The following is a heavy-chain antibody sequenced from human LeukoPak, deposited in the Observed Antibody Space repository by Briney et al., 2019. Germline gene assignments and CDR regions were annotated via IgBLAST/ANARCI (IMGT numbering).Heavy chain of an antibody. J-gene: IGHJ5*02. CDR2: IYYSGST. CDR3: ARYYYGSGGFDP. V-gene: IGHV4-59*08. Sequence: SETLSLTCTVSGGSISSYYWSWIRQPPGKGLEWIRYIYYSGSTNYNPSLKSRVTISVDTSKNQFSLKLSSVTAADTAVYYCARYYYGSGGFDPWGQGTLVTVSS. D-gene: IGHD3-10*01. CDR1: GGSISSYY.